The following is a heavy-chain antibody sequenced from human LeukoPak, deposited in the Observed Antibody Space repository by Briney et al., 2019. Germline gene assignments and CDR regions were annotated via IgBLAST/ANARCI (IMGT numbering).Heavy chain of an antibody. Sequence: GGSLRLSCAASGLIVSSDYLAWVRQAPGKGLEWISVIYGGGATYYADSVRGRFTISRDNSKNTLFLQMSSMRAEDTALYYCAKDLHYYVAMDVWGQGTTVTVSS. CDR1: GLIVSSDY. CDR2: IYGGGAT. CDR3: AKDLHYYVAMDV. J-gene: IGHJ6*02. D-gene: IGHD3-10*02. V-gene: IGHV3-53*01.